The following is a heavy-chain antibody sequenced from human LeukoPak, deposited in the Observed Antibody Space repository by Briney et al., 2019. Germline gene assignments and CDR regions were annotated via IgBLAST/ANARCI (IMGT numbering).Heavy chain of an antibody. Sequence: SETLSLTCTVSGGSISSYYWSWIRQPPGKGLEWIGYIYYSGSTNYNPSLKSRVTISVDTSRNQFSLRLTSVTAADTAVYYCAKYGDHWSYFDYWGQGTLVTVSS. D-gene: IGHD4-17*01. V-gene: IGHV4-59*01. CDR3: AKYGDHWSYFDY. CDR1: GGSISSYY. J-gene: IGHJ4*02. CDR2: IYYSGST.